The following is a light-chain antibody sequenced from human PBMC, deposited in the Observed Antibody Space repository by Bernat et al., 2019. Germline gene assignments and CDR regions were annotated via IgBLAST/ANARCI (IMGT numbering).Light chain of an antibody. J-gene: IGKJ4*01. Sequence: EVVLTQSPATLSLSPGDRATLSCRASHNIRMYLGWYQQKPGQAPRLLIYDASNRATGIPARFSGSGSGTDFTLTISSLEPQDVAFYYCQQRYSWPLTFGGGTKVEI. CDR2: DAS. CDR1: HNIRMY. CDR3: QQRYSWPLT. V-gene: IGKV3-11*01.